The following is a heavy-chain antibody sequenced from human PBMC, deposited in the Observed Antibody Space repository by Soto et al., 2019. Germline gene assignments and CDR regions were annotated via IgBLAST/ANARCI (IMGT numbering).Heavy chain of an antibody. V-gene: IGHV1-69*02. CDR3: AKGCSGGRCYQGGMDV. D-gene: IGHD2-15*01. J-gene: IGHJ6*02. CDR2: IIPILGIA. Sequence: QVQLVQSGAEVKKPGSSVKVSCKASGGTFSSYTISWVRQAPGQGLEWMGRIIPILGIANYAQKFQGRVTIPADKSTSTAYMELSSLRSEDTAVYYCAKGCSGGRCYQGGMDVWGQGTTVTVSS. CDR1: GGTFSSYT.